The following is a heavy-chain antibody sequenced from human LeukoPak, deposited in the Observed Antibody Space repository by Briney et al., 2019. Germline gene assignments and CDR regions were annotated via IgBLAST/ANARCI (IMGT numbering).Heavy chain of an antibody. V-gene: IGHV3-23*01. CDR3: ARNEIPPAYSYYMDV. D-gene: IGHD2-2*01. CDR2: ISGSGGST. CDR1: GFTFSSYA. Sequence: GGSLRLSCAASGFTFSSYAMSWVRQTPGKGLEWVAAISGSGGSTYYADSVKGRFTISRDNSKNTLYLQMNSLRADDTAVYFCARNEIPPAYSYYMDVWGKGTTVTVSS. J-gene: IGHJ6*03.